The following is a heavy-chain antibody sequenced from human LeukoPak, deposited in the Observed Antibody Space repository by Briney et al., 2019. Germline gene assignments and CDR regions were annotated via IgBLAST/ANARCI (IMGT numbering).Heavy chain of an antibody. V-gene: IGHV3-7*01. Sequence: GGSLRLSCAASGFTFSSYWMSWVRQAPGKGLEWVANIKQDGSEKYYVDSVKGRFTISRDNAKNSLYLQMNSLRAEDTAVYYSARVITIFGVDGGWFDPWGQGTLVTVSS. CDR2: IKQDGSEK. D-gene: IGHD3-3*01. J-gene: IGHJ5*02. CDR3: ARVITIFGVDGGWFDP. CDR1: GFTFSSYW.